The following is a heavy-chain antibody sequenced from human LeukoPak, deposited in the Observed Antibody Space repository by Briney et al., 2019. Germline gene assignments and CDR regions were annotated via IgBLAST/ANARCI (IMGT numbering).Heavy chain of an antibody. CDR1: GFTFSTHG. V-gene: IGHV3-30-3*01. Sequence: GGSLRPSCAASGFTFSTHGMHWVRQAPGKGLEWVAVISYHGSNKHYADSVKGRFTISRDNTKNSLYLQMHSLRPEDTAVYYCARANSGSFYEAFDFWGQGTMVTVSS. CDR3: ARANSGSFYEAFDF. J-gene: IGHJ3*01. D-gene: IGHD1-26*01. CDR2: ISYHGSNK.